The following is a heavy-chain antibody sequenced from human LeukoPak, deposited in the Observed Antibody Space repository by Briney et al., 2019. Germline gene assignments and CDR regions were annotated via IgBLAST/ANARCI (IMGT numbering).Heavy chain of an antibody. CDR2: IYTSGST. D-gene: IGHD3-22*01. J-gene: IGHJ1*01. CDR1: GGSISSYY. CDR3: AGQYYDSSGAEYFQH. Sequence: PSETLSLTCTVSGGSISSYYWSWIRQPPGKGLEWIGYIYTSGSTNYNPSLKSRVTISVDTSKNQFSLKLSSVTAADTAVYYCAGQYYDSSGAEYFQHWGQGTLVTVSS. V-gene: IGHV4-4*09.